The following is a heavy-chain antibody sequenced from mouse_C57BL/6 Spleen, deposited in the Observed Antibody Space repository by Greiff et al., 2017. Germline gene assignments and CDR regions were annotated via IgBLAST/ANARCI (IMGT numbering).Heavy chain of an antibody. Sequence: VQLQQSGPELVKPGASVKISCTASGYAFSSSWLNWVKQRPGKGLEWIGRIYPGDGDTNYNGKFKGKATLTADKSSSTAYMQLSSLTSEDSAVYFCARFDHRYFDVWGTGTTVTVSS. V-gene: IGHV1-82*01. D-gene: IGHD6-1*01. CDR3: ARFDHRYFDV. J-gene: IGHJ1*03. CDR1: GYAFSSSW. CDR2: IYPGDGDT.